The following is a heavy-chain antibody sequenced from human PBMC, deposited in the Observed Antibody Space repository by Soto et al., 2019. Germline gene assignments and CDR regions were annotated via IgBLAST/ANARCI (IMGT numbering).Heavy chain of an antibody. J-gene: IGHJ4*02. CDR1: EFSFSSYV. CDR3: AKKGGGSGSYDYLDD. V-gene: IGHV3-30-3*02. Sequence: QVQLVESGGGVVQPGTSLRLSCEVSEFSFSSYVLHWVRQTPGKGLEWVAVISHDGNIQIYADSVKDRFTISRDNSKNTLFLQMNSLTTEDTAVYYCAKKGGGSGSYDYLDDWGQGTLVTVSS. D-gene: IGHD6-19*01. CDR2: ISHDGNIQ.